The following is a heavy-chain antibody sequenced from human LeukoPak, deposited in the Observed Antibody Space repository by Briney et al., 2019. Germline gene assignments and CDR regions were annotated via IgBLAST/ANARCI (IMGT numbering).Heavy chain of an antibody. CDR3: ARGAYSSGWYDNYFDY. Sequence: GASVKVSCKASGGTFSSYAISWVRQAPGQGLEWMGGIIPIFGTANYAQKFQGRVTITADESTSTAYMELSSLRSEDTAVYYCARGAYSSGWYDNYFDYWGQGTLVTVSS. CDR1: GGTFSSYA. J-gene: IGHJ4*02. D-gene: IGHD6-19*01. CDR2: IIPIFGTA. V-gene: IGHV1-69*01.